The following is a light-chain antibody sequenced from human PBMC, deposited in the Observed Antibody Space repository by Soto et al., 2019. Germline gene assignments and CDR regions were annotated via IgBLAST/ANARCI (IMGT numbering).Light chain of an antibody. CDR2: GAS. J-gene: IGKJ2*01. CDR3: QQCDRSPYT. CDR1: QSVSATY. V-gene: IGKV3-20*01. Sequence: EIVLTQSPGTLSLSPGERATLSCRASQSVSATYLAWYQQKPGQAPRLLIYGASTRATGIADRFSGSGSGTDFTLTISRLEPEDFAVYYCQQCDRSPYTFGQGTKLEIK.